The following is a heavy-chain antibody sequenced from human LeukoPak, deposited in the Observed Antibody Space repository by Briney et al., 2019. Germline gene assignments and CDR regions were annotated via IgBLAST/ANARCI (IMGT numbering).Heavy chain of an antibody. Sequence: GGSLRLSCAASGFTFDDHGMSWVRQAPGKGLEWVSAISGSGGSTYYADSVKGRFTISRDNSKNTLYLQMNSLRAEDTAVYYCAKGDRPFVVGATLPDYWGQGTLVTVSS. J-gene: IGHJ4*02. CDR1: GFTFDDHG. V-gene: IGHV3-23*01. D-gene: IGHD1-26*01. CDR3: AKGDRPFVVGATLPDY. CDR2: ISGSGGST.